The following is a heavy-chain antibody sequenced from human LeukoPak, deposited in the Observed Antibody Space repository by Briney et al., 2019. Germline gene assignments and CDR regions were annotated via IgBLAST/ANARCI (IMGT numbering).Heavy chain of an antibody. CDR1: GGSISSGGYY. CDR2: IYHSGST. V-gene: IGHV4-30-2*01. CDR3: ARSGFTIFGVVILYY. J-gene: IGHJ4*02. Sequence: SQTLPLTCTVSGGSISSGGYYWSWIRQPPGKGLEWIGYIYHSGSTYYNPSLKSRVTISVDRSKNQFSLKLSSVTAADTAVYYCARSGFTIFGVVILYYWGQGTLVTVSS. D-gene: IGHD3-3*01.